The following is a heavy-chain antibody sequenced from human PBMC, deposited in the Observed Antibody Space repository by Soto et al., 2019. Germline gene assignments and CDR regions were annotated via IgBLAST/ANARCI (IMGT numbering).Heavy chain of an antibody. CDR2: IYYSGST. V-gene: IGHV4-31*03. CDR3: AREISGSYSAY. CDR1: GGSISSGGYY. D-gene: IGHD1-26*01. J-gene: IGHJ4*02. Sequence: PSETLSLTCTVSGGSISSGGYYWSWIRQHPGKGLEWIGYIYYSGSTYYNPSLKSRVTISVDTSKNQFSLKLSSVTAADTAVYYCAREISGSYSAYSGQGTLVPVAS.